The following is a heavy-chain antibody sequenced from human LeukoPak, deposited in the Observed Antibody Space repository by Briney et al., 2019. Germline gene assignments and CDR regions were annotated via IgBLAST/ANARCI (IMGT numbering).Heavy chain of an antibody. CDR1: GYTFTSYG. Sequence: ASVKVSCKASGYTFTSYGISWVRQAPGQGLEWMGWISAYNGNTNYAQKLQGRVTMTTDTSTSTAYMELRSLRSDDTAVYYCARDRVVPAALTSWFDPGGQETLVTVSS. D-gene: IGHD2-2*01. J-gene: IGHJ5*02. CDR2: ISAYNGNT. CDR3: ARDRVVPAALTSWFDP. V-gene: IGHV1-18*01.